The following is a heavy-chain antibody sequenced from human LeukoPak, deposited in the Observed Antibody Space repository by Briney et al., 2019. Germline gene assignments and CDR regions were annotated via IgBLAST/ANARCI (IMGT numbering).Heavy chain of an antibody. J-gene: IGHJ3*02. CDR1: GFIVSSNY. CDR3: ARGLGRELGGAFDM. Sequence: GGSLRLSCAASGFIVSSNYMSWVRQAPGKGLEWVSVIYSGGRTYYADSVKGRFTISRDNSRNTLYLQMNSLRAEDTAVYYCARGLGRELGGAFDMWGQGTMVTVSS. D-gene: IGHD3-10*01. V-gene: IGHV3-53*01. CDR2: IYSGGRT.